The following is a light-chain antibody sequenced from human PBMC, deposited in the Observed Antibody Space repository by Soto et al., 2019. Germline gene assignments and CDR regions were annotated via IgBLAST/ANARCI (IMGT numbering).Light chain of an antibody. CDR2: KAS. J-gene: IGKJ1*01. CDR1: QSISSW. V-gene: IGKV1-5*03. Sequence: DIQMTQSPSTLAVSVGDIVTITCRASQSISSWLAWYQQKPGKAPKLLIQKASSLESGVPSRFSGSRSGTEFTLTITSLQPDDFATYYCQQSRTFGQGTKVEIK. CDR3: QQSRT.